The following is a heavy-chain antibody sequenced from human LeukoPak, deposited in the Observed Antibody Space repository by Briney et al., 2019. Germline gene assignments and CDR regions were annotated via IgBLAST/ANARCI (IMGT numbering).Heavy chain of an antibody. CDR2: INPSGGSR. V-gene: IGHV1-46*01. J-gene: IGHJ5*02. CDR3: ARDACSSTICQAGGNWFDP. D-gene: IGHD2-2*01. CDR1: GYTFTSYY. Sequence: ASVKVSCKASGYTFTSYYMHWVRRAPGQGLEWMGTINPSGGSRSYAQKFQGRVTMTRDTSTSTVYMELSSLRSEDTAVYFCARDACSSTICQAGGNWFDPWGQGTLVTVSS.